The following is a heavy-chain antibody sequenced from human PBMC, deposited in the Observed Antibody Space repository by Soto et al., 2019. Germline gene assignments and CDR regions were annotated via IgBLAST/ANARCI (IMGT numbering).Heavy chain of an antibody. J-gene: IGHJ4*02. CDR1: GYTFTSYG. Sequence: ASLKVSCKASGYTFTSYGISWVRQAPGQGLEWMGWISAYNGNTNYAQKLQGRVTITTDTSTSTAYMEMRSLRSDDTAVYYCALFRRYCSGGSCYSGLGYWGQGTMVTVSS. D-gene: IGHD2-15*01. CDR2: ISAYNGNT. V-gene: IGHV1-18*01. CDR3: ALFRRYCSGGSCYSGLGY.